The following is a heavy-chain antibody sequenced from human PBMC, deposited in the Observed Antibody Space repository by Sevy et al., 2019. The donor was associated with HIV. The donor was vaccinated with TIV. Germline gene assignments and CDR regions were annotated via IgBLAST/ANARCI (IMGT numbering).Heavy chain of an antibody. CDR1: GYRFTSYW. V-gene: IGHV5-51*01. D-gene: IGHD3-22*01. Sequence: GESLKISCKGSGYRFTSYWIGWVRQMPVKGLEWMGIIYPGDSDIRYSPSFQGQVTISADKSINTAYLQWSSLKASDTAMYFCARRGYDSSGYPQYYFDYWGQGTLVTVSS. J-gene: IGHJ4*02. CDR3: ARRGYDSSGYPQYYFDY. CDR2: IYPGDSDI.